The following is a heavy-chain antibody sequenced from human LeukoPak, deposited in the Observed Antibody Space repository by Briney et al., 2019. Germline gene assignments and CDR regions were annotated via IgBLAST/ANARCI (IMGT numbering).Heavy chain of an antibody. CDR3: ARVPGSRDAFDI. CDR2: IYYSGST. V-gene: IGHV4-59*01. CDR1: GGSISSYY. J-gene: IGHJ3*02. Sequence: PSETLSLTCTVSGGSISSYYSSSIRQPPGKGLEWIGYIYYSGSTNYNPSLKSRVTISVDTSKNQFSLKLSSVTAADTAVYYCARVPGSRDAFDIWGQGTMVTVSS. D-gene: IGHD1-14*01.